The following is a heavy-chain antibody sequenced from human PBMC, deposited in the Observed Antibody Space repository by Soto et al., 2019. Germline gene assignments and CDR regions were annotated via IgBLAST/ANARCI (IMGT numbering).Heavy chain of an antibody. CDR2: ISYDGSNK. D-gene: IGHD2-2*01. J-gene: IGHJ4*03. Sequence: GGSLRLSCAAPGFTFSSYAMHWVRQAPGKGLEGVAVISYDGSNKYYADSVKGRFTISRDNSKNTLYLQMNSLRAEDTAVYYCASGSAAKKAIPPFNWGQGTMVTVSS. V-gene: IGHV3-30-3*01. CDR3: ASGSAAKKAIPPFN. CDR1: GFTFSSYA.